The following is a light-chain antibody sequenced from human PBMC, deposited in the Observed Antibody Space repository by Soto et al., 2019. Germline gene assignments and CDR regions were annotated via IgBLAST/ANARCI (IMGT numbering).Light chain of an antibody. Sequence: DIQMTQSPSTLSAFVGDRVTITCRASQSISSWLAWYQQKPGEATKLLIIKAATLESGVPTRLSGSGSGTAFTLTISSLQPDDFATYYCQQYNTYSTFGQGTKVEI. J-gene: IGKJ1*01. CDR3: QQYNTYST. V-gene: IGKV1-5*03. CDR1: QSISSW. CDR2: KAA.